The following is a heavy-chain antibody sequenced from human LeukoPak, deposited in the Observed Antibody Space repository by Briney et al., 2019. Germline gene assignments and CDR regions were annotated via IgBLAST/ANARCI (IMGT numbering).Heavy chain of an antibody. Sequence: GESLKISCRGSGYSFTTYWIGWVRQMPGKGLEWMGITYPGDSDARYSPSFQGQITFSADKSINTAYLQWSSLKASDTAMYYCAKHGSGYEPDHWGQGTLVTVSS. J-gene: IGHJ5*02. CDR3: AKHGSGYEPDH. D-gene: IGHD5-12*01. CDR1: GYSFTTYW. V-gene: IGHV5-51*01. CDR2: TYPGDSDA.